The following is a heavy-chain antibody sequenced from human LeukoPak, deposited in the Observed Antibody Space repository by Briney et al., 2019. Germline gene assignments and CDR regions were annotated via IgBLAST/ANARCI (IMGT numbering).Heavy chain of an antibody. CDR1: GGSISSYY. D-gene: IGHD5-18*01. CDR3: ARGYSYGYLVSDY. J-gene: IGHJ4*02. CDR2: IYYSGST. V-gene: IGHV4-59*01. Sequence: SETLSLTCTVSGGSISSYYWSWIRQPPGKGLEWIGYIYYSGSTNYNPSLKSRVTISVDTSKNQFSLKLSSVTAADTAVYYCARGYSYGYLVSDYWGQGTLVTVSS.